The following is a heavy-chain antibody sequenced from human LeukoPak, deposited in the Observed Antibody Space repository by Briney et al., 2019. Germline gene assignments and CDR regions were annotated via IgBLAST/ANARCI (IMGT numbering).Heavy chain of an antibody. V-gene: IGHV3-53*01. Sequence: GGSLRLSCAASGFTVSSNYMSWVRQAPGKGLEWVSVIYGGGSTYYADSVKGRFTISRDNSKNTLYLQMNSLRAEDTAVYYCARDPPYGDRALDVWGKGTTVTVSS. J-gene: IGHJ6*04. D-gene: IGHD4-17*01. CDR1: GFTVSSNY. CDR3: ARDPPYGDRALDV. CDR2: IYGGGST.